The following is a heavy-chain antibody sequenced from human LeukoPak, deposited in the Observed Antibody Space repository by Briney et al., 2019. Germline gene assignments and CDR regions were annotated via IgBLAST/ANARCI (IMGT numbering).Heavy chain of an antibody. CDR1: GFTFRSYA. V-gene: IGHV3-23*01. CDR3: AKDYLGQMVMFDV. Sequence: GGSLRLSCAASGFTFRSYAMSWVRQAPGKGLEWVSSATGDGETTFYADSVKGRFSVSRDNSRNTLSLTMNSLRVEDTALYYCAKDYLGQMVMFDVWGQGTMVTVSS. J-gene: IGHJ3*01. CDR2: ATGDGETT. D-gene: IGHD6-13*01.